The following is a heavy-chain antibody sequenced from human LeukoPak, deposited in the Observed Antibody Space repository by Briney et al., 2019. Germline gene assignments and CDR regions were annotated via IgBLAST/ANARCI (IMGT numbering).Heavy chain of an antibody. J-gene: IGHJ3*02. CDR2: IFYSGST. CDR1: GGSIRNYY. Sequence: SETLSLTCTVPGGSIRNYYWGWVRQPPGKALEWIGNIFYSGSTYYSPSLKSRVTISLDTSRNQFSLKLNSVTAADTAVYYCAKSNGYGLIDIWGQGTMVTVSS. V-gene: IGHV4-39*07. D-gene: IGHD3-10*01. CDR3: AKSNGYGLIDI.